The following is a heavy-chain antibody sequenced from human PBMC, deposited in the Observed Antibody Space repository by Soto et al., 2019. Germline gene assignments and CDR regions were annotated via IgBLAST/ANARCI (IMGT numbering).Heavy chain of an antibody. D-gene: IGHD3-3*02. CDR1: GGSISSGGYS. V-gene: IGHV4-30-2*01. Sequence: QLQLQESGSGLVKPSQTLSLTCAVSGGSISSGGYSWSWIRQLPGNGLDWIGYIYHSGSTYYNPSLKSRFTIAVDRSNHQFSLKLSSVTAADTAVYYCARVADRWGQGTLVTVSS. J-gene: IGHJ5*02. CDR3: ARVADR. CDR2: IYHSGST.